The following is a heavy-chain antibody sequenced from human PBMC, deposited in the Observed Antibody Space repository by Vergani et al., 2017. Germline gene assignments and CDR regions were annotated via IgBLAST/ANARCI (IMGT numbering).Heavy chain of an antibody. CDR2: IIPISGTT. D-gene: IGHD2-8*01. J-gene: IGHJ4*02. Sequence: QVQLVQSGTEVKKPGSSVKVSCKAPGNSFNTYSFSWVRQVPGQGLEWMGRIIPISGTTNYTQNFQGRVSITADESTSTAYMELSGLRSEDTAVYYCARALYYYSTNGYYYFDSWGQGTLVTVSS. CDR3: ARALYYYSTNGYYYFDS. V-gene: IGHV1-69*13. CDR1: GNSFNTYS.